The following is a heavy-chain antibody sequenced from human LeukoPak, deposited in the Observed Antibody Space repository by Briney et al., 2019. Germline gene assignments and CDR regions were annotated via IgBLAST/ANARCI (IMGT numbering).Heavy chain of an antibody. CDR1: GGSISSSHYY. CDR3: ARQISVYYYYYIDV. Sequence: SETLSLTCTVSGGSISSSHYYWGWIRQPPGKGLEWIGTFYYSGTTYYNPSLESRVTISEDTSKNQFSLTLRSMTAADTAVYYCARQISVYYYYYIDVWGKGTTVTVSS. D-gene: IGHD3-10*01. CDR2: FYYSGTT. J-gene: IGHJ6*03. V-gene: IGHV4-39*01.